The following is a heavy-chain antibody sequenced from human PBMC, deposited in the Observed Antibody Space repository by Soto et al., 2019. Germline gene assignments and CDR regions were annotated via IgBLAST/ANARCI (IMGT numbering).Heavy chain of an antibody. CDR1: GYAFTTYG. CDR3: ARVRYGDY. CDR2: ICARNCNT. J-gene: IGHJ4*02. D-gene: IGHD1-1*01. V-gene: IGHV1-18*01. Sequence: QVHLVQSGAEVRKPGAPVKVSCQGSGYAFTTYGITWVRQAPGRGLEWMGWICARNCNTNYAQKVQRGVTVTRDTSTSTAYMALRSLRYDDTAVYYCARVRYGDYWGQGALGTFSS.